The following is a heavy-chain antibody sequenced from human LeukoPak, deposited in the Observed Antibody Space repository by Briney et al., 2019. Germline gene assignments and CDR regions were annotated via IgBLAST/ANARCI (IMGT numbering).Heavy chain of an antibody. V-gene: IGHV4-34*01. D-gene: IGHD2-2*01. Sequence: SETLSLTCTVSGGSISGYYWSWIRQPPGKGLEWIGEINHSGSTNYNPSLKSRVTISVDTSKNQFSLKLSSVTAADTAVYYCASLIVVVPAAIRSDYFDYWGQGTLVTVSS. CDR2: INHSGST. CDR1: GGSISGYY. J-gene: IGHJ4*02. CDR3: ASLIVVVPAAIRSDYFDY.